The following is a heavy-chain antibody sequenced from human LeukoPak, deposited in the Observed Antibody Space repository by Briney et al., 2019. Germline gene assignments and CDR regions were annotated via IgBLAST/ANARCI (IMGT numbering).Heavy chain of an antibody. CDR1: GASISSGVYS. CDR3: ARVTYYDSSGYYGYFDY. J-gene: IGHJ4*02. D-gene: IGHD3-22*01. V-gene: IGHV4-39*07. CDR2: IYYSGST. Sequence: SETLSLTCTVSGASISSGVYSWSWIRRPPGKGLEWIGSIYYSGSTYYNPSLKSRVTISVDKSKNQFSLKLSSVTAADTAVYYCARVTYYDSSGYYGYFDYWGQGTLVTVSS.